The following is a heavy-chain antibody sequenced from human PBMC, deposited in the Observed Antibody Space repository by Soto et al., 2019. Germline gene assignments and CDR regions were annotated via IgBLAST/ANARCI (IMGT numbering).Heavy chain of an antibody. CDR1: GGSFRNYY. Sequence: QVELQQWGAGLLKPSETLSLTCGVYGGSFRNYYWIWVRQPPGKGLEWIGEVNHSGEATYNPSLQSRITISLDTSNNQFSLNMTSVTAADTAMYFGTRAERFPRSWFDPWGQGTQVTVSS. D-gene: IGHD6-13*01. CDR3: TRAERFPRSWFDP. J-gene: IGHJ5*02. CDR2: VNHSGEA. V-gene: IGHV4-34*02.